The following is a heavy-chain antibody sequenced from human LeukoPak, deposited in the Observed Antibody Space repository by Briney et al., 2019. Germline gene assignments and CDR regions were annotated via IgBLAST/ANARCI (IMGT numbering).Heavy chain of an antibody. Sequence: ASVKVSCKASGGTFSSYAISWVRQAPGQGLEWMGGIIPIFGTANYAQKFQGRVTITADKSTSTAYMELSSLRSEDTAVYYCARGRLDAGSFDYWGQGTLVTVSS. CDR3: ARGRLDAGSFDY. CDR1: GGTFSSYA. V-gene: IGHV1-69*06. CDR2: IIPIFGTA. D-gene: IGHD3-10*01. J-gene: IGHJ4*02.